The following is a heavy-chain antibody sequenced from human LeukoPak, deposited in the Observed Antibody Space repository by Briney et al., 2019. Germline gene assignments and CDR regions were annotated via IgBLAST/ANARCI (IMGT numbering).Heavy chain of an antibody. Sequence: QPGGSLRLSCAASGFTFSSYAMHWVRQAPGKGLEWVAVISYDGSNKYYADSVKGRFTISRDNSKNTLYLQMNSLRAEDTAVYYCARPTMVHNYYYGMDVWGQGTTVTVSS. CDR1: GFTFSSYA. D-gene: IGHD3-10*01. CDR2: ISYDGSNK. V-gene: IGHV3-30-3*01. J-gene: IGHJ6*02. CDR3: ARPTMVHNYYYGMDV.